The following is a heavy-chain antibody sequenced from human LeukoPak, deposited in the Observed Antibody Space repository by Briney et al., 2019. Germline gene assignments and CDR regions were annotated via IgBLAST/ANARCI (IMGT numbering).Heavy chain of an antibody. D-gene: IGHD3-10*01. CDR1: GYTFTSYD. J-gene: IGHJ4*02. CDR3: ARGVVRGVIIGAFDY. Sequence: ASVKVSCKASGYTFTSYDINWVRQATGQGLEWMGWMNPNSGNTNYAQKLQGRVTMTTDTSTSTAYMELRSLRSDDTAVYYCARGVVRGVIIGAFDYWGQGTLVTVSS. CDR2: MNPNSGNT. V-gene: IGHV1-8*01.